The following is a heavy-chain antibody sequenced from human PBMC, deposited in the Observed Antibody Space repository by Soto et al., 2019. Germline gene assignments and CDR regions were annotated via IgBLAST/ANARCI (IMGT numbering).Heavy chain of an antibody. CDR2: IYHSGST. CDR1: GGSISSGGYS. Sequence: QLQLQESGSGLVKPSQTLSLTCAVSGGSISSGGYSWSWIRQPPGKGLEWIGYIYHSGSTYYNPSLKSRVTISVDRSKNQFSLKLSSVTAADTAVYYCARGRATMVRGVISHDGMDVGGQGTTVTVSS. CDR3: ARGRATMVRGVISHDGMDV. J-gene: IGHJ6*02. D-gene: IGHD3-10*01. V-gene: IGHV4-30-2*01.